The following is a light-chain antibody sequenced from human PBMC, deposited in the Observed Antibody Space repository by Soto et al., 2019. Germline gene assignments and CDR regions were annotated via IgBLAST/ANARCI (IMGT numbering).Light chain of an antibody. J-gene: IGKJ1*01. CDR1: QSVTSN. CDR2: GAS. CDR3: QQCNNLPRT. V-gene: IGKV3-15*01. Sequence: EIVMTQSPATLSVSPGERATLSCRASQSVTSNLAWYQHKPGQAPRPLIYGASTRATGIPARFSGSGSGTEFTLPISRLQSEDFAVYYCQQCNNLPRTFDQGTKVEIK.